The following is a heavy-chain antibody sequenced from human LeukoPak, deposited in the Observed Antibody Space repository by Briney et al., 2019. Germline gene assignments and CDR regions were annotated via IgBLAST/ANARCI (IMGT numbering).Heavy chain of an antibody. CDR2: IPYDGSNK. J-gene: IGHJ4*02. V-gene: IGHV3-30*18. CDR1: GFTFSSYG. Sequence: GGSLRLSCAASGFTFSSYGMHWVRQAPGKGLEWVAVIPYDGSNKYYADSVKGRFTISRDNSKNTLYLQMNSLRAGDTAVYYCAKEPSYFDYWGQGTLVTVSS. CDR3: AKEPSYFDY.